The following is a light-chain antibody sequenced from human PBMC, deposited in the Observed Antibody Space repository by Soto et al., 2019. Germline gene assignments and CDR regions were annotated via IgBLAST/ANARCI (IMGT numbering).Light chain of an antibody. CDR2: EVS. J-gene: IGLJ1*01. Sequence: QSVLTQHASVSGSPGQAITISCTGTSSDVGGYNYVSWYQRHPGKAPKLMIYEVSNRPSGVSDRFSGSKSGNTASLTISGLQAEDEADYYCTSYTSSSTPVFGTGTKVTVL. CDR3: TSYTSSSTPV. CDR1: SSDVGGYNY. V-gene: IGLV2-14*01.